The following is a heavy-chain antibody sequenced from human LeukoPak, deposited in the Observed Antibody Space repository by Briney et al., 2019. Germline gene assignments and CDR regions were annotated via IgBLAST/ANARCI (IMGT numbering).Heavy chain of an antibody. V-gene: IGHV3-48*02. D-gene: IGHD3-10*01. J-gene: IGHJ4*02. CDR3: AREVGWAFDY. Sequence: GGSLRLSCAASGFSFSTYSINWVRQAPGKGLEWVSYISGSGSPITYADSVKGRFTISRDNAKSSLYLQMNSLRDEDTAVYYCAREVGWAFDYWGQGTLVTVSS. CDR2: ISGSGSPI. CDR1: GFSFSTYS.